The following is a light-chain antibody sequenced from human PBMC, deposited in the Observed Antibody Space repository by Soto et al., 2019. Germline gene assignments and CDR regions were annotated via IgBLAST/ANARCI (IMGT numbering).Light chain of an antibody. CDR2: LGS. CDR1: QSLLHSNGYNY. V-gene: IGKV2-28*01. J-gene: IGKJ5*01. CDR3: MQALETPLT. Sequence: DIVMTQSPLSLPVTPGEPASISCRSSQSLLHSNGYNYLDWYVQKPGQSPQLLIYLGSNRASGVPDRFSGSGSGTDFTLKSSRVEAEDVGVYYCMQALETPLTLGQGTRLEIK.